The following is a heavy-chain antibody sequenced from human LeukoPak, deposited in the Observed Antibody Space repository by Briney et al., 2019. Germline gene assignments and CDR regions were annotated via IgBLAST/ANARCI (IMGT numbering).Heavy chain of an antibody. CDR2: ISSSGSTI. J-gene: IGHJ6*02. CDR1: GFTFSDYY. Sequence: GGSLRLPCAASGFTFSDYYMSWIRQAPGKGLEWVSYISSSGSTIYYADSVKGRFTISRDNAKNSLYLQMNSLRAEDTAVYYCAREGGLGYCSSTSCRYYGMDVWGQGTTVTVSS. V-gene: IGHV3-11*01. CDR3: AREGGLGYCSSTSCRYYGMDV. D-gene: IGHD2-2*01.